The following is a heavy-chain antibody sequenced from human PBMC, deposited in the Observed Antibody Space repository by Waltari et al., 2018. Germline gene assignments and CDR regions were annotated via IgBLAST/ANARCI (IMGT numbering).Heavy chain of an antibody. J-gene: IGHJ6*03. CDR1: GGTFSSYA. V-gene: IGHV1-69*12. CDR2: IIPIFGTA. Sequence: QVQLVQSGAEVKKPGSSVKVSCKASGGTFSSYAISWVRQAPGQGLEWMGGIIPIFGTANYAQKFQGRVTITADESTSTAYMELSSLRSEDTAVYYCASDPWLQLTKGYYYYMDVWGKGTTVTVSS. CDR3: ASDPWLQLTKGYYYYMDV. D-gene: IGHD5-12*01.